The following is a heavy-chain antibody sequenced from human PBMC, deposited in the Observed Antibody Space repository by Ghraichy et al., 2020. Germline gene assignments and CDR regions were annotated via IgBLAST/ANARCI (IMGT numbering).Heavy chain of an antibody. Sequence: GGSLRLSCAASGFTFDDYAMQWVRQAPGQGLEWVSLISWDGGSTYYADSVKGRFTISRDNSKNSLYLQMSNLRTEDTALYYCAKVKGVREDYYYYGVDVWGQGTTVTVSS. CDR3: AKVKGVREDYYYYGVDV. D-gene: IGHD1-1*01. CDR2: ISWDGGST. J-gene: IGHJ6*02. V-gene: IGHV3-43D*04. CDR1: GFTFDDYA.